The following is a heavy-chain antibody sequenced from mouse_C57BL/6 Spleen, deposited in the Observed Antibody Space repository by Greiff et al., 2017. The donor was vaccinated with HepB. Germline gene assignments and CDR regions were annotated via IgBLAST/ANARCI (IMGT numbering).Heavy chain of an antibody. CDR2: INPSTGGT. D-gene: IGHD2-5*01. Sequence: VQLQQSGPELVKPGASVKISCKASGYSFTGYYMNWVKQSPEKSLEWIGEINPSTGGTTYNQKFKAKATLTVDKSSSTAYMQLKSLTSEDSAVYYCARKSNGAMDYWGQGTSVTVSS. CDR1: GYSFTGYY. CDR3: ARKSNGAMDY. J-gene: IGHJ4*01. V-gene: IGHV1-42*01.